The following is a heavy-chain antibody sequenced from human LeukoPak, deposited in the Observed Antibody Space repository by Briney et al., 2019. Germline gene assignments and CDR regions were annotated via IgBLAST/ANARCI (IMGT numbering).Heavy chain of an antibody. CDR3: AKGGGRFGDLLSSIDY. V-gene: IGHV3-30*18. CDR2: ISYDGSNK. Sequence: GGSLRLSCAASGFTFSSYGMHWVRQASGKGLEWVAVISYDGSNKYYADSVKGRFTISRDNSKNTLYLQMNSLRAEDTAVYYCAKGGGRFGDLLSSIDYWGQGTLVTVSS. CDR1: GFTFSSYG. J-gene: IGHJ4*02. D-gene: IGHD3-10*01.